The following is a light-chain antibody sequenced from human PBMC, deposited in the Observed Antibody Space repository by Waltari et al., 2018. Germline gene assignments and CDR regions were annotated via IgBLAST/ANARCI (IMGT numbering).Light chain of an antibody. Sequence: QSALPQPAAVSGSPGQSITLSCTGTSRDVGRYNLVSWYQHHPGKAPKVMIYEGSKRPSGVSNRFSGSKSGNTASLTISGLQAEDEADYYCCSYASGSALVFGGGTKLTVL. V-gene: IGLV2-23*01. J-gene: IGLJ2*01. CDR3: CSYASGSALV. CDR2: EGS. CDR1: SRDVGRYNL.